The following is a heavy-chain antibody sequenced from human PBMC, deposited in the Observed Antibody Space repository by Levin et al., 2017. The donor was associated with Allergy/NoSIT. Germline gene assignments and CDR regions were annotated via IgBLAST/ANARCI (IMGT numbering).Heavy chain of an antibody. CDR1: GFTFSRYA. Sequence: LSLPCAASGFTFSRYAMSWVRQAPGKGLEWVSTISASRTSTYYADSVKGRFTISRDNSKNTLYLEMNSLRAEDTAVYYCAKDPTVVGAYYFDYWGQGTLVTVSS. D-gene: IGHD1-26*01. J-gene: IGHJ4*02. CDR2: ISASRTST. V-gene: IGHV3-23*01. CDR3: AKDPTVVGAYYFDY.